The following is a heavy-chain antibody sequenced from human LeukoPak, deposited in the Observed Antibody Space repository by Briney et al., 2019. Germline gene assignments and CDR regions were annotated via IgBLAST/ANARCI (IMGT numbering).Heavy chain of an antibody. J-gene: IGHJ4*02. Sequence: GGSLRLSCAASGFSFSSYWMTWVRQAPGKGLEWVSYISSSGSTIYYADSMKGRFTISRDNAKNSLYLQMNSLRAEDTAVYYCAREWGSGSYYNAEVDWGQGTLVTVSS. CDR1: GFSFSSYW. V-gene: IGHV3-48*03. D-gene: IGHD3-10*01. CDR2: ISSSGSTI. CDR3: AREWGSGSYYNAEVD.